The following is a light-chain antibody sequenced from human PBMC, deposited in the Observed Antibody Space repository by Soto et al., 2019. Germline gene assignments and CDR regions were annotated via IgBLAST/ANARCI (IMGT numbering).Light chain of an antibody. J-gene: IGKJ1*01. CDR2: AAS. Sequence: DIQMTQSPSSLSASVGDRVTITCRASQGISNYLAWYQQKPWTPPKLLIYAASTLKSGVPSRFSGSGSGTDFTLTISSLQPEDVATYYCQKYNSASSFGQGTKVESK. CDR1: QGISNY. V-gene: IGKV1-27*01. CDR3: QKYNSASS.